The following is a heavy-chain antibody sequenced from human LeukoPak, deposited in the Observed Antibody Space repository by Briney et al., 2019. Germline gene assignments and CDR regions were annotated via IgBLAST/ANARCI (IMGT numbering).Heavy chain of an antibody. D-gene: IGHD1-26*01. CDR1: GFTFTKYA. CDR2: ISTVNGGT. J-gene: IGHJ4*02. Sequence: AGGSLRLSCVTSGFTFTKYAMSWVRQAPGKGLEWVSFISTVNGGTYYADSVKGRFTISRDISKNTLYLQMNSLRAEDTAVYYCAKLGATGTRVFDYWGQGALITVSS. CDR3: AKLGATGTRVFDY. V-gene: IGHV3-23*01.